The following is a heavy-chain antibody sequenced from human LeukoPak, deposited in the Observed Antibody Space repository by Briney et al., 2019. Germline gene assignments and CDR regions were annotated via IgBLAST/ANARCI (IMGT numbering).Heavy chain of an antibody. CDR2: ISAYNGNT. CDR3: ARATVHSSSWYMTSLGFDY. J-gene: IGHJ4*02. V-gene: IGHV1-18*01. D-gene: IGHD6-13*01. CDR1: GYTFTSYG. Sequence: GASVMVSCKASGYTFTSYGISWVRQAPGQGLEWMGWISAYNGNTNYAQKLQGRVTMTTDTSTSTAYMELRSLRSDDTAVYYCARATVHSSSWYMTSLGFDYWGQGTLVTVSS.